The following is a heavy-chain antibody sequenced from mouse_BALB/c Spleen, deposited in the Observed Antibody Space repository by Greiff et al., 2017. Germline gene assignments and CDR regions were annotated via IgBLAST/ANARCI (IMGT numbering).Heavy chain of an antibody. D-gene: IGHD1-2*01. CDR1: GFTFSSFG. CDR3: ARPTAWYFDV. V-gene: IGHV5-17*02. Sequence: EVHLVESGGGLVQPGGSRKLSCAASGFTFSSFGMHWVRQAPEKGLEWVAYISSGSSTIYYADTVKGRFTISRDNPKNTLFLQMTSLRSEGTAMYYCARPTAWYFDVWGAGTTVTVSS. CDR2: ISSGSSTI. J-gene: IGHJ1*01.